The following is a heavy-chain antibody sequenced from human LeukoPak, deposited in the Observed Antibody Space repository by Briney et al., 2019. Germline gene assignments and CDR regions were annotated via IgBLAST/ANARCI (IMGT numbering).Heavy chain of an antibody. D-gene: IGHD3-22*01. CDR2: IYYSGNT. Sequence: SETLSVTCTVSGGSISIYYGRWLRQPPGKGREGVGYIYYSGNTKYNPSLKSRVTTSVDTSKNQFSLKLSSVTAADTAVYYCARGTKQSSGYYYYYGMDVWGQGATVTVSS. V-gene: IGHV4-59*01. CDR3: ARGTKQSSGYYYYYGMDV. CDR1: GGSISIYY. J-gene: IGHJ6*02.